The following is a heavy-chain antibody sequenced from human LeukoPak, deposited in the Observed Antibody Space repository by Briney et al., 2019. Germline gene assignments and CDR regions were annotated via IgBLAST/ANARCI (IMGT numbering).Heavy chain of an antibody. J-gene: IGHJ6*03. CDR2: INWNGGST. D-gene: IGHD6-13*01. Sequence: GGSLRLSCAASGFTFEDYGLSWVRQTPGKGLEWLCGINWNGGSTGYADSVKGRFIISRDNGKKSLYLQMNSLRAEDTALYYCARVIAASGYYYHYYMDVWGKGTTVTVSS. CDR3: ARVIAASGYYYHYYMDV. V-gene: IGHV3-20*04. CDR1: GFTFEDYG.